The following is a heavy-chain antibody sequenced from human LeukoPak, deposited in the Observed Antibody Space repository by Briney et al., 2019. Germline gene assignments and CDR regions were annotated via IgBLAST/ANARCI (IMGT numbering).Heavy chain of an antibody. CDR2: ISYDGSNK. CDR1: GFTFSSYG. J-gene: IGHJ4*02. CDR3: AKDTSSGELPHYFDY. V-gene: IGHV3-30*18. Sequence: GGSLRLSCAASGFTFSSYGMHWVRQAPGKGLEWVAVISYDGSNKYYADSVKGRFTISGDNSKNTLYLQMNSLRAEDTAVYYCAKDTSSGELPHYFDYWGQGTLVTVSS. D-gene: IGHD3-10*01.